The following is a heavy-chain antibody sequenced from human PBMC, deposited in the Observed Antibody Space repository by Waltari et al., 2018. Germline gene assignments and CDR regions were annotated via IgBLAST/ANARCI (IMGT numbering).Heavy chain of an antibody. CDR3: ARRSSGATRRYFDY. J-gene: IGHJ4*02. V-gene: IGHV4-39*01. Sequence: QPQLQESGPGLVKPSETLSLTCTVSGGSIRSSSYYWGWVRQPPGKGLEWIGSIYYSANTYYNPSLKSRVTISVDTSKNQFSLTVRSVTAADTAVYYCARRSSGATRRYFDYWGQGTLVTVSS. CDR2: IYYSANT. CDR1: GGSIRSSSYY. D-gene: IGHD1-26*01.